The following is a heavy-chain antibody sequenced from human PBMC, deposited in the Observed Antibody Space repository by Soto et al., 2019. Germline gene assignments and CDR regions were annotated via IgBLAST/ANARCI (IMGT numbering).Heavy chain of an antibody. J-gene: IGHJ4*02. Sequence: GGSLRLSCAASGFTFSSYAMSWVRQAPGKGLEWVAVISYDGSNKYYADSVKGRFTISRDNSKNTLYPQMNSLRAEDTAVYYCAKDGRWLQFEYFDYWGQGTLVTVSS. D-gene: IGHD5-12*01. CDR1: GFTFSSYA. CDR3: AKDGRWLQFEYFDY. CDR2: ISYDGSNK. V-gene: IGHV3-30*18.